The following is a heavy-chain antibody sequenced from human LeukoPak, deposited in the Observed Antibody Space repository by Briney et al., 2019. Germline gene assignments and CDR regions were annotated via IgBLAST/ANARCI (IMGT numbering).Heavy chain of an antibody. J-gene: IGHJ6*02. CDR2: INPSGGST. V-gene: IGHV1-46*01. CDR1: GYTFTSYY. CDR3: ARHWGRRSGGSSSRLYYYYGMDV. D-gene: IGHD6-6*01. Sequence: ASVKVSCKASGYTFTSYYMHWVRQAPGQGLEWMGIINPSGGSTSYAQKFQGRVTMTRDTSMSTVYMELSSLRSEDTAVYYCARHWGRRSGGSSSRLYYYYGMDVWGQGTTVTVSS.